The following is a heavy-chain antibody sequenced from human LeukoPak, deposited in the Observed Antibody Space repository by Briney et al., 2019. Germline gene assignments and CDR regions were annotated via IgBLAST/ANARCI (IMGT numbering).Heavy chain of an antibody. CDR2: FDPEDGET. CDR3: ATASGAVGYYYYMDV. V-gene: IGHV1-24*01. D-gene: IGHD3-10*01. J-gene: IGHJ6*03. CDR1: GYTLTELS. Sequence: ASVKVCCKVSGYTLTELSMHWVRQAPGKGLEWMGGFDPEDGETIYAQKFQGRVTMTEDTSTDTAYMELSSLRSEDTAVYYCATASGAVGYYYYMDVWGKGTTVTVSS.